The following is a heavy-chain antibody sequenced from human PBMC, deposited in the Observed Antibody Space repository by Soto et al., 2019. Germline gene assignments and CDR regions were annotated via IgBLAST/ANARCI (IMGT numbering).Heavy chain of an antibody. J-gene: IGHJ3*02. CDR2: IYYTGHT. CDR3: ARGSQLERDGLDI. CDR1: GVSINSGGYY. V-gene: IGHV4-31*03. Sequence: QVQLQESGPGLVKPSQTLSLTCSVSGVSINSGGYYWSWIRHHPGKGLEWIGYIYYTGHTFYNPSLTSRVAMSLDTSKNQFSLKLSSVTAADPAVYYCARGSQLERDGLDIWGQGTMVTVSS. D-gene: IGHD1-1*01.